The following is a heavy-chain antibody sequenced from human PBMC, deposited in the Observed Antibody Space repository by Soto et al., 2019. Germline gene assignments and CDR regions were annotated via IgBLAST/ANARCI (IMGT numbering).Heavy chain of an antibody. CDR2: ISSGSGTI. D-gene: IGHD6-6*01. V-gene: IGHV3-48*01. Sequence: PGGSLILSCAASGFTFSSYIMNWVSQAPGKGLEWISYISSGSGTIYYADSVKGRFTISRDNAKNSLYLQMNGLRGEDTAVYYCVRDPASYSSSSGSYWYFDLWGRGTLVTVSS. CDR1: GFTFSSYI. J-gene: IGHJ2*01. CDR3: VRDPASYSSSSGSYWYFDL.